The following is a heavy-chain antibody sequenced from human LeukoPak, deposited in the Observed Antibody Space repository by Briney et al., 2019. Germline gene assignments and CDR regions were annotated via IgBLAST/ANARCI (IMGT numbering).Heavy chain of an antibody. J-gene: IGHJ3*02. V-gene: IGHV4-30-2*01. CDR1: GGSISSGGYS. CDR2: TYHSGST. Sequence: SETLSLTCAVSGGSISSGGYSWSWILQPPGKGLEWIGYTYHSGSTYYNPSLKSRVTISVDRSKNQFSLKLSSVTAADTAVYYCARGGSTYYYDSSGYPGSAFDIWGQGTMVTVSS. CDR3: ARGGSTYYYDSSGYPGSAFDI. D-gene: IGHD3-22*01.